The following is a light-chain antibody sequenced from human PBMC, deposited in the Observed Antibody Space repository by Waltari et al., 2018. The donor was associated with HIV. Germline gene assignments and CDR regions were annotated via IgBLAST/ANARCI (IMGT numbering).Light chain of an antibody. Sequence: VMTQSPDSLAVSLGERATIHCKSSESVLYSSNNKNYLAWYQQKPGQPPKLLIYWASTRESGVPDRFSGSGSGTDFTLTISSLQAEDGAVYYCQQYYSSPLTFGGGTKVEIK. CDR1: ESVLYSSNNKNY. CDR2: WAS. CDR3: QQYYSSPLT. V-gene: IGKV4-1*01. J-gene: IGKJ4*01.